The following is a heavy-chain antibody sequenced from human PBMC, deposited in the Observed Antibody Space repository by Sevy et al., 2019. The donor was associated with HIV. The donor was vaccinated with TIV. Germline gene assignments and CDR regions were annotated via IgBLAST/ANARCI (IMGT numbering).Heavy chain of an antibody. D-gene: IGHD2-2*02. CDR3: ARAAYYCSTTSCYIDY. Sequence: GGSLRLSCAASGFTFSTYTMNWVRQAPGKGLEWVSSISSSGSYIYYADSVKGRFTISRDNAKNSLYLQMNSLRVEDTAVYYCARAAYYCSTTSCYIDYWGQGTLVTVSS. J-gene: IGHJ4*02. V-gene: IGHV3-21*01. CDR2: ISSSGSYI. CDR1: GFTFSTYT.